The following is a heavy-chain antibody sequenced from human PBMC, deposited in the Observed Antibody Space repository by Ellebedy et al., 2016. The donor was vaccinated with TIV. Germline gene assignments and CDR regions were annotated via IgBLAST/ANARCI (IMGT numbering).Heavy chain of an antibody. V-gene: IGHV1-18*01. D-gene: IGHD1-26*01. CDR3: ARGTLYSGNYYLFDY. CDR2: ISAYNGNT. CDR1: GYTFTSYG. J-gene: IGHJ4*02. Sequence: ASVKVSCXASGYTFTSYGITWVRQATGQGLEWMGWISAYNGNTNSAQKVQGRVTMTTDTSTSTAYMELRSLRSDDTAVYYCARGTLYSGNYYLFDYWGQGTLVTVSS.